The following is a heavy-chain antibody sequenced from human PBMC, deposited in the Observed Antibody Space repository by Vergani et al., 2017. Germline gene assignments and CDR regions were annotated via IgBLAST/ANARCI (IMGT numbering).Heavy chain of an antibody. D-gene: IGHD5-12*01. CDR2: ISWNSGAV. J-gene: IGHJ3*01. V-gene: IGHV3-9*01. Sequence: EVQLVESGGGLVQPGRSLRLSCAASGFTFDDYAMHWVRQGPGKGLEWVSGISWNSGAVDYADSVRGRFTISRDNAKNSLFLEMNSLRFEDTAVYFCTKGSFYYHDSAGHGYDPYTGFDLWGQGTLVTVSS. CDR1: GFTFDDYA. CDR3: TKGSFYYHDSAGHGYDPYTGFDL.